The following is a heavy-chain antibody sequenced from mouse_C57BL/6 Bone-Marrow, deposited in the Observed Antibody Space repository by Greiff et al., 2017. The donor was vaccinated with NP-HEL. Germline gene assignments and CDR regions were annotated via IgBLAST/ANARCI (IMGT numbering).Heavy chain of an antibody. Sequence: EVQLQESGPELVKPGASVKIPCKASGYTFTDYNMDWVKQSHGKSLEWIGDINPNNGGTIYNQKFKGKATLTVDKSSSTAYMELRSLTSEDTAVYYCARMDSRSSYALRYWGQGTSVTVSS. CDR2: INPNNGGT. CDR3: ARMDSRSSYALRY. CDR1: GYTFTDYN. V-gene: IGHV1-18*01. D-gene: IGHD1-1*01. J-gene: IGHJ4*01.